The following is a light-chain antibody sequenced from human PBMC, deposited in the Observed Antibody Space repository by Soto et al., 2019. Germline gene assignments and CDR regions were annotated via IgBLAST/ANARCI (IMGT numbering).Light chain of an antibody. CDR2: EVS. Sequence: QSALTQPPSASGSPGQAVTISCTGTSSDVGGYNYVSWCQQHPGKAPKVMIYEVSKRPSGVPDRFSGSKSGNTASLTVSGLQAQDEADYYCSSYAGRNNFCVFGTRTKLTVL. V-gene: IGLV2-8*01. CDR3: SSYAGRNNFCV. CDR1: SSDVGGYNY. J-gene: IGLJ1*01.